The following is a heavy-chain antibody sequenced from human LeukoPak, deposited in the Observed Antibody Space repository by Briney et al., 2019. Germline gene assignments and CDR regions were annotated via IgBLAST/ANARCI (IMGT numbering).Heavy chain of an antibody. CDR2: ISYDGSNK. D-gene: IGHD4-17*01. V-gene: IGHV3-30-3*01. J-gene: IGHJ4*02. CDR3: AKDRMTTVTKPFRLFDY. CDR1: GFTFSSYA. Sequence: GRALRLSCAASGFTFSSYAMHGVGQAPGKGLEGVAVISYDGSNKYYADSVKGRFTISRDNSKNTLYLQMNSLRAEDTAVYYCAKDRMTTVTKPFRLFDYWGQGTLVTVSS.